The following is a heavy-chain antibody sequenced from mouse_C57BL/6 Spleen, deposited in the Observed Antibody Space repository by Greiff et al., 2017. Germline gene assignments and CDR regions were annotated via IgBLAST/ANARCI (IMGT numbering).Heavy chain of an antibody. CDR3: TTRLLPFDY. CDR2: IDPENGDT. J-gene: IGHJ2*01. D-gene: IGHD2-3*01. V-gene: IGHV14-4*01. Sequence: VQLQQSGAELVRPGASVKLSCTASGFNIKDDYMHWVKQRPEQGLEWIGWIDPENGDTEYASKFQGKATITADTSSNTAYLQLSSLTSEDTAVYYWTTRLLPFDYWGQGTTLTVSS. CDR1: GFNIKDDY.